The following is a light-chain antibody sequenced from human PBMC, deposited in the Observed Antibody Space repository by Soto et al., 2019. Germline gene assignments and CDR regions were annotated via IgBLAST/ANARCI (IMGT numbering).Light chain of an antibody. V-gene: IGLV1-40*01. J-gene: IGLJ3*02. CDR2: GNN. CDR3: QSFWV. Sequence: QSVLTQPPSVSGAPGQRVTISCTGSSSNIGAGFDVHWYQQFPGTALKLLIYGNNNRPSGVPDRFSGSKSDTSASLAITGLQAEDEADYYCQSFWVFGGGTKLTVL. CDR1: SSNIGAGFD.